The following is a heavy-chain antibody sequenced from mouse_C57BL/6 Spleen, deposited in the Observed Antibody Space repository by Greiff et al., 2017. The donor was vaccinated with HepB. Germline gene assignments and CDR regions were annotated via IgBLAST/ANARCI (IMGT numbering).Heavy chain of an antibody. CDR3: ARWVNAMDY. CDR1: GYTFTDYY. Sequence: VQLQQSGPELVKPGASVKISCKASGYTFTDYYMNWVKQSHGKSLEWIGDINPNNGGTSYNQKFKGKATLTVDKSSSTAYMELRSLTSEDSAVYYCARWVNAMDYWGQGTSVTVSS. J-gene: IGHJ4*01. V-gene: IGHV1-26*01. CDR2: INPNNGGT.